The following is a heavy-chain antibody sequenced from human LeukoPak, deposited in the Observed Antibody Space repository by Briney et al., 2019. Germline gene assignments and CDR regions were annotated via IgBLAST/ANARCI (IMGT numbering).Heavy chain of an antibody. J-gene: IGHJ4*02. CDR3: AKDPAGYYDSKGYYFDY. D-gene: IGHD3-22*01. V-gene: IGHV3-21*04. Sequence: GGSLRLSCAASEFTFSSYSMNWVRQAPGKGLEWVSSVSSSGSYIYYADSVKGRFTISRDNAKNSLYLRMNSLRAEDTAVYYCAKDPAGYYDSKGYYFDYWGQGTLVTVSS. CDR1: EFTFSSYS. CDR2: VSSSGSYI.